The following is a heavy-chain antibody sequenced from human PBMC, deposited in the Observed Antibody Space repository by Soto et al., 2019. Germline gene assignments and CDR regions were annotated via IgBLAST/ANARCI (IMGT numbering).Heavy chain of an antibody. V-gene: IGHV6-1*01. CDR1: WDSVSRNSAA. J-gene: IGHJ5*02. CDR2: TYYRSKWYN. CDR3: ARDPNTSGSYTNWFDP. Sequence: SQTLSLTCAISWDSVSRNSAAWNWIRQSPSRGLEWLGRTYYRSKWYNDYAVSVKSRITINPDTSKNQFSLQLNSVTPEDTAVYYCARDPNTSGSYTNWFDPWGQGTLVTVSS. D-gene: IGHD1-26*01.